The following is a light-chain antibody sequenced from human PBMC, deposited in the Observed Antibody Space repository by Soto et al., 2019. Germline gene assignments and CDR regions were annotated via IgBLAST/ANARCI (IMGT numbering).Light chain of an antibody. CDR2: AAS. CDR1: QRISNY. V-gene: IGKV1-39*01. CDR3: QQSYSTLDYT. J-gene: IGKJ2*01. Sequence: DIQMTQSPSSLSASVGDRVTITCRASQRISNYLNWYQHKPGKAPRLLIYAASSLQSGVPLRFSGSGYGTDFTLTISSLQPEDFATYYCQQSYSTLDYTFGQGTKVEIK.